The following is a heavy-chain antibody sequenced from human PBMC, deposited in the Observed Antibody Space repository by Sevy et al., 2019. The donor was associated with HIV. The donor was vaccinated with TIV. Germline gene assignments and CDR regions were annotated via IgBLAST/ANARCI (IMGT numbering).Heavy chain of an antibody. CDR1: GGSISSGGYY. V-gene: IGHV4-31*03. J-gene: IGHJ4*02. Sequence: SETLSITCTVSGGSISSGGYYWSWIRQHPGKGLEWIGYIYYSGSTYYNPSLKSRVTISVDTSKNQFSLKLSSVTAADTAVYYCARGGDGYYSDYWGQGTLVTVSS. D-gene: IGHD3-16*01. CDR2: IYYSGST. CDR3: ARGGDGYYSDY.